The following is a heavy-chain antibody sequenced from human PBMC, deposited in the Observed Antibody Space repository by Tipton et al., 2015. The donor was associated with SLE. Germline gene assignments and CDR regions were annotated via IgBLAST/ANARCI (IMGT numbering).Heavy chain of an antibody. CDR2: IYPSLGT. D-gene: IGHD1-20*01. J-gene: IGHJ5*02. CDR1: GGSINSGGYY. Sequence: TLSLTCTVSGGSINSGGYYWSWIRQLPGRGLEWIGYIYPSLGTHYKPSLQSRVTMSADTSKNQFFLKLTSVTAADTAVYYCARDRPVCLSRNNCHGWFDPWGQGTLVTVSS. CDR3: ARDRPVCLSRNNCHGWFDP. V-gene: IGHV4-31*03.